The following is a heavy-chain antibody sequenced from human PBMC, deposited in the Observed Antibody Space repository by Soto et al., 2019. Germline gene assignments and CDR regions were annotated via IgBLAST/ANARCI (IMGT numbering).Heavy chain of an antibody. Sequence: EVQLVESGGGLVQPGGSLRLSCAASGFTFSSYSMNWVRQAPGKGLEWDSYISSSSSTIYYADSVKGRFTISRDNAKNSLYLQMNSLRDEDTAVYYCATYDSSGYWDYFDYWGQGTLVTVSS. CDR1: GFTFSSYS. V-gene: IGHV3-48*02. CDR2: ISSSSSTI. CDR3: ATYDSSGYWDYFDY. J-gene: IGHJ4*02. D-gene: IGHD3-22*01.